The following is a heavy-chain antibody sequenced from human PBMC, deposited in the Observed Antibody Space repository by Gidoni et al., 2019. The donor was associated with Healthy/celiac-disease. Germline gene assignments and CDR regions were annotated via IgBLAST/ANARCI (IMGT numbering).Heavy chain of an antibody. D-gene: IGHD3-22*01. J-gene: IGHJ5*02. CDR1: GFTFSSYS. CDR3: ARVHYYDSSGYPVGFDP. V-gene: IGHV3-48*02. Sequence: EVQLVESGGGLVQPGGSLRLSCAASGFTFSSYSMNWVRQAPGKGLEWVSFISSSSNTIYYADSVKGRFTISRDNARNSLYLQMNNLRDEDTAVYYCARVHYYDSSGYPVGFDPWGQGTLVTVSS. CDR2: ISSSSNTI.